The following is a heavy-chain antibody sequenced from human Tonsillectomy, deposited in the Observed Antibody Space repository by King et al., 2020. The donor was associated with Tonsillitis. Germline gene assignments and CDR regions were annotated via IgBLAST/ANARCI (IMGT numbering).Heavy chain of an antibody. J-gene: IGHJ3*02. CDR3: AKGDYPKDSSGYDAFDI. V-gene: IGHV3-9*01. CDR2: ISWNSGSI. D-gene: IGHD3-22*01. Sequence: VQLVESGGGLVQPGRSLRLSCAASGFTFDDYAMHWVRQAPGKGLEWVSGISWNSGSIGYADSVKGRFTISRDNAKNSLYLQMNRLRAEDTALYYCAKGDYPKDSSGYDAFDIWGQGTLVTVSS. CDR1: GFTFDDYA.